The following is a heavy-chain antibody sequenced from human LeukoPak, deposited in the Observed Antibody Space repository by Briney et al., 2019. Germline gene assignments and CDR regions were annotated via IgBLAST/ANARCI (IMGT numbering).Heavy chain of an antibody. D-gene: IGHD1-26*01. J-gene: IGHJ5*02. CDR1: GGTFSSYA. Sequence: ASVKVSCKASGGTFSSYAISWVRQAPGQGLEWMGCIDPNSGDTNYAQKFQGRVTMTRDTSISTAYMELSRLRSDDTAVYYCARPMGASNNWFDPWGQGTLVTVSS. CDR2: IDPNSGDT. CDR3: ARPMGASNNWFDP. V-gene: IGHV1-2*02.